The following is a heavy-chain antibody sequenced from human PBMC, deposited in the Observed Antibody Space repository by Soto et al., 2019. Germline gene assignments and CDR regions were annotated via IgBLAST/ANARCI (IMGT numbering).Heavy chain of an antibody. CDR3: ARGVRFLSTVTFGPNWFDP. V-gene: IGHV4-31*03. CDR1: GGSISSGGYY. CDR2: IYYSGST. D-gene: IGHD4-17*01. J-gene: IGHJ5*02. Sequence: SETLSLTCTVSGGSISSGGYYWSWIRQHPGKGLEWIGYIYYSGSTYYNPSLKSRVTISVDTSKNQFSLKLSSVTAADTAVYYCARGVRFLSTVTFGPNWFDPWGQGTLVTVSS.